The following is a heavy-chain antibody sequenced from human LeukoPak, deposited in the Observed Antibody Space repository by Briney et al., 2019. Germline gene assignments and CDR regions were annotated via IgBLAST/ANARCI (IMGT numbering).Heavy chain of an antibody. J-gene: IGHJ4*02. CDR3: ARGRLGIHYFDY. D-gene: IGHD5-18*01. CDR1: GGSFSGYY. Sequence: SETLSLTRAVYGGSFSGYYWSWIRQPPGKGLEWIGEINHSGSTNYNPSLKSRVTISVDTSKNQFSLKLSSVTAADTAVYYCARGRLGIHYFDYWGQGTLVTVSS. CDR2: INHSGST. V-gene: IGHV4-34*01.